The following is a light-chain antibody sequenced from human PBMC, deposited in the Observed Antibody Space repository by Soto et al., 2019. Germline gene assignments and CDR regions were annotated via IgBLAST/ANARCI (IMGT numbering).Light chain of an antibody. V-gene: IGKV1D-16*01. J-gene: IGKJ4*01. CDR1: QDINSY. Sequence: DVQMTQSPSSLSASVGDRVTITCRASQDINSYLAWYQQKPGNAPKSLIYAASSLQTGVPSRFSGSESGTDFTLPINTLQPEDSATYYCQQYNIYPLTFGGGTKVEIK. CDR2: AAS. CDR3: QQYNIYPLT.